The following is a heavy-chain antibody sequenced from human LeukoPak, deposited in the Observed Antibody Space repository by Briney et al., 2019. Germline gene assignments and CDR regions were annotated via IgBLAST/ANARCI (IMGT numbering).Heavy chain of an antibody. V-gene: IGHV1-2*04. CDR3: ARASPLRLGELSPSYYYYYYGMDV. J-gene: IGHJ6*02. CDR2: INPNSGGT. D-gene: IGHD3-16*02. Sequence: ASVKVSCKASGYTFTGYYMHWVRQAPGQGLEWMGCINPNSGGTNYAQKFQGWVTMTRDTSISTAYMELSRLRSDDTAVYYCARASPLRLGELSPSYYYYYYGMDVWGQGTTVTVSS. CDR1: GYTFTGYY.